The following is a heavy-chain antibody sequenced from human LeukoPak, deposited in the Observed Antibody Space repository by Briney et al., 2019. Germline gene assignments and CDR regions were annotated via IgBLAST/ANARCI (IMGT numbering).Heavy chain of an antibody. J-gene: IGHJ5*02. V-gene: IGHV1-46*01. D-gene: IGHD5-24*01. CDR3: ARDQRRGNWFDP. CDR1: GYTFTNYY. Sequence: GASVKVSCKASGYTFTNYYIHWVRQAPGQGLEWMGIINPSGRSTSYAQKFQGRVTMTRDTSISTAYMELSRLRSDDTAVYYCARDQRRGNWFDPWGQGTLVTVSS. CDR2: INPSGRST.